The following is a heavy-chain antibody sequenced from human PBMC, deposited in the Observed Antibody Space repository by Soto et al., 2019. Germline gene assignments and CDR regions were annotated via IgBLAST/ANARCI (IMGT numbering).Heavy chain of an antibody. J-gene: IGHJ4*02. CDR2: ISPSGDST. Sequence: ASVKVSCKASGYTFTSYYMHWVRQAPGQGLEWMGVISPSGDSTNYARKFQGTVTMTTDTSTSTVYMELSSLRSEDTAVYYCARVRYGYPLDYWGQGTPVTVSS. V-gene: IGHV1-46*01. CDR3: ARVRYGYPLDY. D-gene: IGHD5-12*01. CDR1: GYTFTSYY.